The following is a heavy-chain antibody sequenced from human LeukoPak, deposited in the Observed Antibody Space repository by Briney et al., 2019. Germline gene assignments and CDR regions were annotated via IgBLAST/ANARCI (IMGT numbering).Heavy chain of an antibody. CDR2: ISSSGSTI. V-gene: IGHV3-11*01. D-gene: IGHD3-22*01. CDR3: ARDPVRYYDSSGPG. J-gene: IGHJ4*02. CDR1: GFTFSDYY. Sequence: TGGSLRLSCAASGFTFSDYYMSWIRQAPGKGLEWGSYISSSGSTIYYADSVKGRFTISRDNAKNSLYLQMNSLRAEDTAVYYCARDPVRYYDSSGPGWGQGTLVTVSS.